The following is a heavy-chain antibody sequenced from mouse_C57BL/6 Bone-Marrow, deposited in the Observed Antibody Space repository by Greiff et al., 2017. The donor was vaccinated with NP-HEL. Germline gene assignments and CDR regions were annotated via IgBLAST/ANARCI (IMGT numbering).Heavy chain of an antibody. CDR1: GFTFSDYG. J-gene: IGHJ2*01. V-gene: IGHV5-15*01. Sequence: EVKVVESGGGLVQPGGSLKLSCAASGFTFSDYGMAWVRQAPRKGPEWVAFLSNLAYSIYYADTVTGRFTFSRENAKNTLYLEMSSLRSEDTAMYYCARHPNRGRGFDYWGQGTTLTVSS. CDR2: LSNLAYSI. CDR3: ARHPNRGRGFDY.